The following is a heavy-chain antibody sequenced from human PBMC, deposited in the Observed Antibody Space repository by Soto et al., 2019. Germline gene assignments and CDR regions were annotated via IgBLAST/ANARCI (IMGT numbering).Heavy chain of an antibody. Sequence: GGSLRLSCAASGFTFSSYGMHWVRQAPGKGLEWVSGIWYDGGNKDYADSVKGRFTISRDKSKNTLYLQMNSLRAEDTAVYYCANQFGIGYCSGGRYYSSPPVPFDPGGQGT. V-gene: IGHV3-33*08. D-gene: IGHD2-15*01. CDR3: ANQFGIGYCSGGRYYSSPPVPFDP. J-gene: IGHJ5*02. CDR1: GFTFSSYG. CDR2: IWYDGGNK.